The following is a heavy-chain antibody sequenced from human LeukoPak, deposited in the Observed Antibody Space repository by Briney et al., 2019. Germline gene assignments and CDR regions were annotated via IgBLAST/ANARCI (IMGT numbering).Heavy chain of an antibody. CDR1: GFSFSSYN. CDR3: ARVGRIVGATRDAFDI. J-gene: IGHJ3*02. V-gene: IGHV3-21*04. D-gene: IGHD1-26*01. CDR2: ITSSSSYT. Sequence: TGGSLRLSCAASGFSFSSYNMNWVRQAPGKGLEWVSSITSSSSYTFYADSVKGRFTISRDNARNSLYLQMNSLRAEDTALYYCARVGRIVGATRDAFDIWGQGTMVTVSS.